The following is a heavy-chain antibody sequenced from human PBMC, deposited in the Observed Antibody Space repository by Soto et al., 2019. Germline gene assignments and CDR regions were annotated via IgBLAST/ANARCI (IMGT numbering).Heavy chain of an antibody. Sequence: GGSLRLSCAASGFTFSNYGIHWVRQAPGKGLEWVAVISDGGNKKYYADSVRGRFTVSRDNSKKTLYLQMNSLRAEDTAVYYCAKDQVAAAGGAFDIWGQGTMVTVSS. V-gene: IGHV3-30*18. CDR3: AKDQVAAAGGAFDI. CDR1: GFTFSNYG. CDR2: ISDGGNKK. D-gene: IGHD6-13*01. J-gene: IGHJ3*02.